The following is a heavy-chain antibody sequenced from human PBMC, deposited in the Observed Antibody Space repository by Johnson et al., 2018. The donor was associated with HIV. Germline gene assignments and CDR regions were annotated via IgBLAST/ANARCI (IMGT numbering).Heavy chain of an antibody. J-gene: IGHJ3*02. CDR2: ISSSGSTI. CDR1: GFTFSDYY. Sequence: QVQLVESGGGLVKPGGSLRLSCAASGFTFSDYYMSWIRQAPGKGLEWVSYISSSGSTIYYADSAKGRFTISRDNAKNSLYLQMNSLRAEDTAVFYCARERGDSRVLWKLSEDAFDIWGQGTMVTVSS. D-gene: IGHD6-13*01. V-gene: IGHV3-11*01. CDR3: ARERGDSRVLWKLSEDAFDI.